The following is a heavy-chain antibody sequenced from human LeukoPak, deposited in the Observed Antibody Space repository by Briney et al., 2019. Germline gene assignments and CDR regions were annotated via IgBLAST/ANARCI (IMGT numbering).Heavy chain of an antibody. CDR3: ARARTYGDYEY. CDR2: ISGSGGST. V-gene: IGHV3-23*01. Sequence: GGSLRLSCTASGFTFSSYAMSWVRQAPGKGLEWVSAISGSGGSTYYADSVKGRFTISRDNSKNTLYLQMNSLRAEDTAVYYCARARTYGDYEYWGQGTLVTVSS. D-gene: IGHD4-17*01. J-gene: IGHJ4*02. CDR1: GFTFSSYA.